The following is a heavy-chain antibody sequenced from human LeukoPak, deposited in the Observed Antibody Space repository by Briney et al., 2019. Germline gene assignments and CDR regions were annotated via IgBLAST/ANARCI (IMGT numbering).Heavy chain of an antibody. V-gene: IGHV3-33*01. J-gene: IGHJ4*02. CDR1: GFNFRSYG. CDR2: IWYDGSDK. Sequence: EGSLRLSCVASGFNFRSYGMHWVRQAPGKGLEWVAIIWYDGSDKYYADSVKGRFTISRDNSRNTLYLQMNSLRAEDTAVYYCARDLGSSGFFDYWGQGTLVTVSP. CDR3: ARDLGSSGFFDY. D-gene: IGHD6-19*01.